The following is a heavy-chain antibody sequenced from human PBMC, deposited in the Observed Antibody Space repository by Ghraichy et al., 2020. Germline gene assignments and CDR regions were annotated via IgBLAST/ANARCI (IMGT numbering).Heavy chain of an antibody. Sequence: LETLSLTCTVSGGSISSYYWSWIRQPPGKGLEWIGYIHYSGSTNYNPSLTSRITISADTSKNQFSLRLSSVTAADTAVYYCARQYSSGWYGSGWFDPWGQGTLVTVSS. CDR3: ARQYSSGWYGSGWFDP. J-gene: IGHJ5*02. D-gene: IGHD6-19*01. CDR2: IHYSGST. V-gene: IGHV4-59*01. CDR1: GGSISSYY.